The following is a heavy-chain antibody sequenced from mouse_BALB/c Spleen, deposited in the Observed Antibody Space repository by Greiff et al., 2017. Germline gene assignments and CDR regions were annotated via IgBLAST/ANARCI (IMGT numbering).Heavy chain of an antibody. CDR1: GDSITSGY. D-gene: IGHD2-4*01. V-gene: IGHV3-8*02. CDR2: ISYSGST. J-gene: IGHJ4*01. Sequence: EVQLQESGPSLVKPSQTLSLTCSVTGDSITSGYWNWIRKFPGNKLEYMGYISYSGSTYYTPSLKSRISITRDTSKNQYYLQLNSVTTEDTATYYCASPLYDYVGYYAMDYWGQGTSVTVSS. CDR3: ASPLYDYVGYYAMDY.